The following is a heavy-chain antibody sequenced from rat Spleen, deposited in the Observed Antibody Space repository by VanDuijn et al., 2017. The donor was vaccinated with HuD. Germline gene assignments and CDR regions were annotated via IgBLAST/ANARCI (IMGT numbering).Heavy chain of an antibody. CDR3: ARVSWDDFDY. D-gene: IGHD1-2*01. J-gene: IGHJ2*01. CDR2: INSAGST. Sequence: EVQLQESGPGLVKPSQSLSLTCSVTGYSITSSYRWNWIRKFPGNKLEWMGYINSAGSTNYNPSLKSRISIIIDTSKNQFFLQVNSVTTEDTATYYCARVSWDDFDYWGQGVMVTVSS. CDR1: GYSITSSYR. V-gene: IGHV3-3*01.